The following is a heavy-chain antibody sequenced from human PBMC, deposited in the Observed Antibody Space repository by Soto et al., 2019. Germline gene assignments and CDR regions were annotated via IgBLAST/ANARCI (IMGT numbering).Heavy chain of an antibody. Sequence: SETLSLTCGVSGVFIASDAYYCGWIRHHPGKGSEWIGYVSHRVNTYYNPSLKSRLTISLDTSKNQLYLHLTSVTAADTAVYYCARYRFTATWSKFEYWGQGTKVTVSS. V-gene: IGHV4-31*11. CDR3: ARYRFTATWSKFEY. J-gene: IGHJ4*02. CDR2: VSHRVNT. D-gene: IGHD1-26*01. CDR1: GVFIASDAYY.